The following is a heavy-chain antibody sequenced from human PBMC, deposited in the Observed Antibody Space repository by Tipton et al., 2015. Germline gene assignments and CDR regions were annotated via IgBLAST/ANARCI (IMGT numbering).Heavy chain of an antibody. J-gene: IGHJ4*02. Sequence: GSLRLSCVASGFTFRNYSMNWVRQAPGKGLECISFISSGGSTIYYADSQKGRFIISRDNAKNSLYLQMNSLRAEDTAVYYCARLLFFEGYSFDRDYFDYWGQGTLVTVSS. D-gene: IGHD5-18*01. CDR2: ISSGGSTI. CDR1: GFTFRNYS. CDR3: ARLLFFEGYSFDRDYFDY. V-gene: IGHV3-48*01.